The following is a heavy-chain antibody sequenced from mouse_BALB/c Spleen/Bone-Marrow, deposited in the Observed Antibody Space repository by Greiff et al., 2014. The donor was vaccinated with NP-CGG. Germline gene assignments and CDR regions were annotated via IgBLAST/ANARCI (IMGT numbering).Heavy chain of an antibody. V-gene: IGHV3-2*02. CDR3: ARWDYGDYAMDY. J-gene: IGHJ4*01. CDR1: GNSITSDYA. Sequence: EVQLQESGPGLVKPSQSLSLTCTVTGNSITSDYAWNWIRQFQGNKLEWMGYISYSSSTNYNPSLKSRISIIRDTSKNQFFLQLNSVTAEDTATYYCARWDYGDYAMDYWGQGTSVTVSS. D-gene: IGHD1-2*01. CDR2: ISYSSST.